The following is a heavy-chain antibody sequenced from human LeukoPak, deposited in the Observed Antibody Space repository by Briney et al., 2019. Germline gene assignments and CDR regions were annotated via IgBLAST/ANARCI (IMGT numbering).Heavy chain of an antibody. CDR1: DDSISNYC. J-gene: IGHJ3*02. CDR3: ARAIYSFGYADAFDI. CDR2: VYARGNT. Sequence: SETLSLTCTVSDDSISNYCWSWIRQPPGKGLEWIGSVYARGNTNDNPSLKSRVTISVDTSKNQFSLKLSSVTAADTAMYYCARAIYSFGYADAFDIWGQGTLVTVSS. V-gene: IGHV4-59*01. D-gene: IGHD5-18*01.